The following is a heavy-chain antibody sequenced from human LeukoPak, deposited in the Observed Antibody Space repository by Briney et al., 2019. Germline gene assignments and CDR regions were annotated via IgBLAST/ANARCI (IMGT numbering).Heavy chain of an antibody. CDR2: ISGSGGST. CDR3: AKARDSQKGYYYYGMDV. D-gene: IGHD2-21*02. J-gene: IGHJ6*02. CDR1: GFTFSSYA. V-gene: IGHV3-23*01. Sequence: GGSLRLSCAASGFTFSSYAMSWVRQAPGKGLEWVSAISGSGGSTYYADSVKGRFTISRDNSKNTLYLQMNSLRAEDTAVYYCAKARDSQKGYYYYGMDVWGQGTTVTVSS.